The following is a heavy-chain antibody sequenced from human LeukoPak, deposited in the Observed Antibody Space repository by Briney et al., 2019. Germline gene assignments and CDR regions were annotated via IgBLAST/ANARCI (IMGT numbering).Heavy chain of an antibody. D-gene: IGHD1-26*01. CDR1: GYSISSGYY. V-gene: IGHV4-38-2*02. CDR3: ARSSGSLFDY. Sequence: PSETLSLTCTVSGYSISSGYYWGWIRQLPGKGLEWIGSMYHSGSSYYNPSLKSRVTFSVDTSKNQFSLKLSSVTAADTAVYYCARSSGSLFDYWGQGTLVTVSS. CDR2: MYHSGSS. J-gene: IGHJ4*02.